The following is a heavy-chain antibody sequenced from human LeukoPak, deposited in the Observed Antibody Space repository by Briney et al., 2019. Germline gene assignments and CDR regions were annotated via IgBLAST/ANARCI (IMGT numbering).Heavy chain of an antibody. V-gene: IGHV3-7*01. CDR1: GFTFSRYW. J-gene: IGHJ5*02. CDR3: ARDGA. Sequence: GGSLRLSCAASGFTFSRYWMNWVRQAPGKGLEWVANIKQDGSEEYYVDSVKGRFPISRDNAKNSLFLQMNSLRAEDTAVYYCARDGAWGQGTLVTVSS. CDR2: IKQDGSEE.